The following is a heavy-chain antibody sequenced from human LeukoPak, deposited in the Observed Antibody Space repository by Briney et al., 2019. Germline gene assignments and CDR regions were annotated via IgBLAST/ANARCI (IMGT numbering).Heavy chain of an antibody. J-gene: IGHJ4*02. Sequence: SETLSLTCSVSGGSISSTGHYWGWSRQSPEKGLDWIGSIYSNGNTYYNPSVKSRVTMSVDTSKNQFSLKLTSMTAAETAVYYCARSATVTTGYFDYWGQGALVTVSS. CDR1: GGSISSTGHY. CDR3: ARSATVTTGYFDY. D-gene: IGHD4-17*01. CDR2: IYSNGNT. V-gene: IGHV4-39*07.